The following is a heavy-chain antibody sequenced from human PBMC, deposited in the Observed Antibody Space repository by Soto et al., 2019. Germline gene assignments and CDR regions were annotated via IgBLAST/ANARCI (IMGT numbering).Heavy chain of an antibody. D-gene: IGHD3-10*01. V-gene: IGHV3-30-3*01. J-gene: IGHJ6*02. CDR1: GFTFSSYA. Sequence: QVQLVESGGGVVQPGRSLRLSCAASGFTFSSYAMHWVRQAPGKGLEWVAVISYDGSNKYYADSVKGRFTISRDNSKNTLYLQINSLRAEDTAVYYCVLLANGSGYYYYGMDAWGQGTTVTVSS. CDR3: VLLANGSGYYYYGMDA. CDR2: ISYDGSNK.